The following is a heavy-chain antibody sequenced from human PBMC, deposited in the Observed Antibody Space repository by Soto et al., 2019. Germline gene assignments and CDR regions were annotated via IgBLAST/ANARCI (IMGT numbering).Heavy chain of an antibody. CDR3: ARVDFSGGGFDY. CDR1: GGSISSSNW. Sequence: PSETLSLTXAVSGGSISSSNWWSWVRQPPGKGLEWIGEIYHSGSTNYNPSLKSRVTISVDKSKNQFSLKLSSVTAADTAVYYCARVDFSGGGFDYWGQGTLVTVSS. J-gene: IGHJ4*02. CDR2: IYHSGST. D-gene: IGHD3-16*01. V-gene: IGHV4-4*02.